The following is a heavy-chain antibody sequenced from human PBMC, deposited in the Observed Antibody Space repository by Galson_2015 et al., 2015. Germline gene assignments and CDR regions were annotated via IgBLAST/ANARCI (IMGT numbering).Heavy chain of an antibody. Sequence: ALVKPTQTLTLTCTFSGFPLSTSGMCVSWIRQPPGKALEWLALIDWDDDKYYSTSLKTRLTISKDTSKNQVVLTMTDMDLVDTATYYCARVWNYYGSGSRCGAFDIWGQGTMVTVSS. D-gene: IGHD3-10*01. V-gene: IGHV2-70*01. CDR2: IDWDDDK. CDR3: ARVWNYYGSGSRCGAFDI. CDR1: GFPLSTSGMC. J-gene: IGHJ3*02.